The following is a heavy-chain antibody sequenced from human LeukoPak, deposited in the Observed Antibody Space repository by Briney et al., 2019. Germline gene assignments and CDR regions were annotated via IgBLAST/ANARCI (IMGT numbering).Heavy chain of an antibody. CDR3: TREDRPYCPFAY. J-gene: IGHJ4*02. CDR2: IAHDGTT. D-gene: IGHD1-26*01. V-gene: IGHV4-4*02. Sequence: SETLSLTCGVPGGSIDITNYWSWVRPAPGKGLEWIGEIAHDGTTNYNPSLRSRVAMSFDRANNQFSLSLTSVTAADTAVYYCTREDRPYCPFAYWGQGVLVTVSS. CDR1: GGSIDITNY.